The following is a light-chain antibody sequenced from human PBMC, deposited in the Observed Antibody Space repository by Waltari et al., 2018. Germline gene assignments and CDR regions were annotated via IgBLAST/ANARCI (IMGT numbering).Light chain of an antibody. CDR1: ESVRRA. Sequence: EIVLTQSPGTLSLSPGERATLSCRASESVRRALAWYQQRPGQAPRLLIYDASSRATGIPDRFSGSGSGTDFSLTISRLEPEDFALYYCQLYRSLPVTFGQGTKVEIK. J-gene: IGKJ1*01. CDR2: DAS. CDR3: QLYRSLPVT. V-gene: IGKV3-20*01.